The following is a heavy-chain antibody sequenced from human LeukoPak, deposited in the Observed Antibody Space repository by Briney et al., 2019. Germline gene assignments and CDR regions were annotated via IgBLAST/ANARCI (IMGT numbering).Heavy chain of an antibody. CDR3: AKETYSSSFFDY. Sequence: PGGSLRLSCAVFGFTFSSYAMSWVRQAPGKGLEWVSGFGGGGGRTNYADYVKGRFTISRDNSTNTLYLEVNSLGAEDTAVYYCAKETYSSSFFDYWGQGALVTVSS. CDR1: GFTFSSYA. V-gene: IGHV3-23*01. J-gene: IGHJ4*02. CDR2: FGGGGGRT. D-gene: IGHD6-13*01.